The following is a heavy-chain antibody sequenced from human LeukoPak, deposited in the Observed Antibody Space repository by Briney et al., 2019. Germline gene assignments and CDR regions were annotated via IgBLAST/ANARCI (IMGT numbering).Heavy chain of an antibody. J-gene: IGHJ6*03. V-gene: IGHV4-59*01. CDR3: ARVPLVGYCSGGSCYRSYYYYYMDV. Sequence: SETLSLTCTVSGGSTSSYYWSWIRQPPGKGLEWIGYIYYSGSTNYNPSLKSRVTISVDTSKNQFSLKLSSVTAADTAVYYCARVPLVGYCSGGSCYRSYYYYYMDVWGKGTTVTVSS. CDR2: IYYSGST. D-gene: IGHD2-15*01. CDR1: GGSTSSYY.